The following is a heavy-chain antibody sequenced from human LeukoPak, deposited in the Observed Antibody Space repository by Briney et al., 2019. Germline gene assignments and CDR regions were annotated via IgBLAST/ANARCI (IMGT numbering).Heavy chain of an antibody. V-gene: IGHV3-66*01. CDR1: GLTVRTNY. CDR3: ARVGSGDIYGYGDY. J-gene: IGHJ4*02. Sequence: PGGSLRLSCAASGLTVRTNYMSWVRQAPGKGLEWVSVLYSGGNTYYADSGKGRFTISRDDSKNTLYLQMSSLRVEDTAVYYCARVGSGDIYGYGDYWGQGTLVTVSS. CDR2: LYSGGNT. D-gene: IGHD5-18*01.